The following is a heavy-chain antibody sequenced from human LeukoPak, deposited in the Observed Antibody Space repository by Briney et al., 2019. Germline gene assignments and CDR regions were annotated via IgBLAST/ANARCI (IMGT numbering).Heavy chain of an antibody. V-gene: IGHV1-69*04. D-gene: IGHD3-22*01. Sequence: SVKVSCKASGGTFSSYTISWVRQAPGQGLGWMGRIIPILGIANYAQKFQGRVTITADKSTSTAYMELSSLRSEDTAVYYCARDPHYYDSSGYKPPYYYYGMDVRGQGTTVTVSS. CDR3: ARDPHYYDSSGYKPPYYYYGMDV. J-gene: IGHJ6*02. CDR2: IIPILGIA. CDR1: GGTFSSYT.